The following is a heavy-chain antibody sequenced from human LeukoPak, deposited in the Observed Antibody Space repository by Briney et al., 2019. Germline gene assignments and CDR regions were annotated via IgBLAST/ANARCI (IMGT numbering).Heavy chain of an antibody. CDR1: GFTFSSYG. J-gene: IGHJ4*02. D-gene: IGHD6-13*01. Sequence: GGSLRLSCAASGFTFSSYGMHWVRQAPGKGLEWVAVISYDGSNKYYADSVKGRFTISRDNSKNTLYLQMNSLRAEDTAVYYCAKDKFLGYSSSWYGEGYFDHWGQGTLVTVSS. CDR3: AKDKFLGYSSSWYGEGYFDH. CDR2: ISYDGSNK. V-gene: IGHV3-30*18.